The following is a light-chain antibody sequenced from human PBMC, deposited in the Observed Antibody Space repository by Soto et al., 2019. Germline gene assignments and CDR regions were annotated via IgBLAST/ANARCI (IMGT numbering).Light chain of an antibody. CDR1: QSVSSY. V-gene: IGKV3-11*01. CDR2: DAS. CDR3: QQRSNSPLT. J-gene: IGKJ4*01. Sequence: EIVLTQSPATLSLSPGERATLSCRASQSVSSYLAWYQQKPGQAPRLLIYDASNRATGIPARFSGSGSGTDFTLTISSLEPEDFAVYYCQQRSNSPLTFGGGTLVVIK.